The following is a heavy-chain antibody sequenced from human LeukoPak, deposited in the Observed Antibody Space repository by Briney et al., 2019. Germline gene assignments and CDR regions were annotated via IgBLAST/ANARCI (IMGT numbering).Heavy chain of an antibody. Sequence: PGGSLRLSCAASAFTFSDYSMNWVRQAPGKGLEWVASISSSSPYIYYTDSVKGRFTISRDNAENSLYLQMNSLRAEDTAVYYCARLYSRVGPFDYWGQGTLVTVSS. CDR1: AFTFSDYS. CDR3: ARLYSRVGPFDY. J-gene: IGHJ4*02. V-gene: IGHV3-21*01. D-gene: IGHD5-18*01. CDR2: ISSSSPYI.